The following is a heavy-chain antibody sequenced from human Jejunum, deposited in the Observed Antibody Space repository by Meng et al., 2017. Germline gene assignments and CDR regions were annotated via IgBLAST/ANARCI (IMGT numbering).Heavy chain of an antibody. J-gene: IGHJ4*02. CDR2: INDSGST. CDR3: ARGNEYSNYGADF. Sequence: QVKLQQWDAELLKPSETLSLTCAVYGWSISDYYWTWIRQPPGKGMEWIGEINDSGSTNYNPSLKSRVTISVDTSKSQFYLRVSSVTAADTAVYYCARGNEYSNYGADFWGQGTLVTVSS. D-gene: IGHD4-11*01. CDR1: GWSISDYY. V-gene: IGHV4-34*01.